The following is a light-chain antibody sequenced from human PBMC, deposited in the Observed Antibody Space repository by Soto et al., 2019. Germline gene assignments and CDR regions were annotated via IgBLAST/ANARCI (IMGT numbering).Light chain of an antibody. Sequence: QSALTQPRSVSGSPGQSVTISCTGTSSDVGAYIYVSWYQQHPGKAPKFMIYDVTKRPSGVPDRFSGSKSGNTASLTISGLQAEDDADYYCCSYAGSLDVFGTGTTLTVL. CDR1: SSDVGAYIY. V-gene: IGLV2-11*01. J-gene: IGLJ1*01. CDR3: CSYAGSLDV. CDR2: DVT.